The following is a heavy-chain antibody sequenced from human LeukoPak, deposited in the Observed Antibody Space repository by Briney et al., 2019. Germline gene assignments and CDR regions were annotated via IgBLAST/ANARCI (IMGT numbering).Heavy chain of an antibody. CDR1: GGSISSGSYY. D-gene: IGHD3-22*01. CDR3: ARGPTYYYDNSGYPNAFDV. CDR2: IYTSGST. J-gene: IGHJ3*01. V-gene: IGHV4-61*02. Sequence: PSETLSLTCTVSGGSISSGSYYWSWIRQPAGKGLEWIGRIYTSGSTNYNSSLKSRVTISVDTSKNQFSLKLSSVTAADTAVYYCARGPTYYYDNSGYPNAFDVWGQGTMVTVSS.